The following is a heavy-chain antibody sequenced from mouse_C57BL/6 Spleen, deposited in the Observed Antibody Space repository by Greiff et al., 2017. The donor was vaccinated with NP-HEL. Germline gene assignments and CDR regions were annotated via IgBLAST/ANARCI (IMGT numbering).Heavy chain of an antibody. CDR2: IWGDGST. J-gene: IGHJ1*03. CDR3: AKPEDYDGYYDV. CDR1: GFSLTSYG. V-gene: IGHV2-3*01. D-gene: IGHD2-4*01. Sequence: VQLQQSGPGLVAPSQSLSITCTVSGFSLTSYGVSWVRPPPGKGLEWLGVIWGDGSTNYHSAPISRLSISKDNSKSQLFLKLNQQQTDDTATYYCAKPEDYDGYYDVWGTGTTVTVFS.